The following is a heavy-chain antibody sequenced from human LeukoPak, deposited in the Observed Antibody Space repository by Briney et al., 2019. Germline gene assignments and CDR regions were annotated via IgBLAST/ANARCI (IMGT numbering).Heavy chain of an antibody. J-gene: IGHJ3*02. Sequence: ASVKVSCKASGYTFTSYDINWVRQATGQGLEWMGWMNPNSGNTGYAQKFQGRVTMTRNTSISTAYMELSSLRSEDTAVYYRARANVLLWSGEIRGAFDIWGQGTMVTVSS. D-gene: IGHD3-10*01. CDR2: MNPNSGNT. V-gene: IGHV1-8*01. CDR3: ARANVLLWSGEIRGAFDI. CDR1: GYTFTSYD.